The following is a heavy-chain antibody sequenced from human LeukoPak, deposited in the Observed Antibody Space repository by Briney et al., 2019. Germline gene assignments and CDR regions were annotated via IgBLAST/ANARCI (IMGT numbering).Heavy chain of an antibody. V-gene: IGHV3-74*01. CDR1: GFTFSRYW. CDR3: VADLGDYADF. CDR2: IKTDGTYT. J-gene: IGHJ4*02. Sequence: PGGSPRLSCAASGFTFSRYWMHWVRQAPGEGLVWVSRIKTDGTYTSNADSVKGRFTISRDNAKSTLYLQMNSLKVEDTAVYYCVADLGDYADFWGQGTLVTVSS.